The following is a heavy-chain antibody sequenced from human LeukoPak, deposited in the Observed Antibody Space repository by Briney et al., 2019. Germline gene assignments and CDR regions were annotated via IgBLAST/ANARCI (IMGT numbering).Heavy chain of an antibody. D-gene: IGHD6-13*01. CDR3: TGVSRSSWYDY. J-gene: IGHJ4*02. V-gene: IGHV3-15*01. Sequence: PGVSLTLSCAASGFTFSNAWMSWVRQAPGKGLEWVGRIKSKTDGGTPDYAAPVKGRFTISRDDSKNTLYLQMNSLKTEDTAVYYCTGVSRSSWYDYWGQGTLVTVSS. CDR1: GFTFSNAW. CDR2: IKSKTDGGTP.